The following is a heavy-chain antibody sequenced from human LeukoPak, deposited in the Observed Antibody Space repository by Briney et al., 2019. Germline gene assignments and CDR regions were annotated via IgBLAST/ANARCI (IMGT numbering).Heavy chain of an antibody. J-gene: IGHJ6*03. Sequence: SDTLSLTCIISDDSISSSTYYWGWIRQPPGKGLEWIGTLYYSGKTYYSPSLKSRVTISIDTSKNQFSLKLTSATAADTAVYYCARRVTMVRGVGHYYMDVWGKGTTVTISS. CDR3: ARRVTMVRGVGHYYMDV. CDR1: DDSISSSTYY. V-gene: IGHV4-39*07. D-gene: IGHD3-10*01. CDR2: LYYSGKT.